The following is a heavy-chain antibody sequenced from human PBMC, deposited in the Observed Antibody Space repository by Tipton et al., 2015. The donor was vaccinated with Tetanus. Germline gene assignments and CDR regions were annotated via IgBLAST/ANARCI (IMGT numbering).Heavy chain of an antibody. J-gene: IGHJ2*01. CDR3: GRHGGSYIAYWCFDL. V-gene: IGHV4-59*08. D-gene: IGHD1-26*01. CDR2: IFHSGST. Sequence: LRLSCTVSGGSMSNNYWSWIRQPPGKGLEWIAYIFHSGSTNYSPSLKSRVAISVDTSRNQFSLRLTSVTATDSAVYYCGRHGGSYIAYWCFDLWGRGSLVTVSS. CDR1: GGSMSNNY.